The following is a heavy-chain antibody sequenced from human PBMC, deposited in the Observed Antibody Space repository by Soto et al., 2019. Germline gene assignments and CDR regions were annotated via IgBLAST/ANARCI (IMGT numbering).Heavy chain of an antibody. Sequence: QVQLVQSGAEVKKPGSSVKVSCKASGGSFGKSAINWVRQTPGQGLEWLGGVIPVYRTLNYAQKFQGRVTITVDESTGTAYMTLSSLASDDTAVYYCATGVIWIGYFTVDSWGQGTRVTVS. CDR3: ATGVIWIGYFTVDS. CDR1: GGSFGKSA. CDR2: VIPVYRTL. D-gene: IGHD3-3*01. J-gene: IGHJ4*02. V-gene: IGHV1-69*01.